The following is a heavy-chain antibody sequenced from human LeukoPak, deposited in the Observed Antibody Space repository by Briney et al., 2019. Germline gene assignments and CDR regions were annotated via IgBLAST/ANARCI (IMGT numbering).Heavy chain of an antibody. Sequence: GESLKISCKGSGYSSTSYWIGWVRQMPGKGLEWMGIIYPGDSDTRYSPSFQGQVTISADKSISTAYLQWSSLKASDTAMYYCAGLPGYCTGGVCYRFDPWGQGTLVTVSS. D-gene: IGHD2-8*02. J-gene: IGHJ5*02. V-gene: IGHV5-51*01. CDR3: AGLPGYCTGGVCYRFDP. CDR1: GYSSTSYW. CDR2: IYPGDSDT.